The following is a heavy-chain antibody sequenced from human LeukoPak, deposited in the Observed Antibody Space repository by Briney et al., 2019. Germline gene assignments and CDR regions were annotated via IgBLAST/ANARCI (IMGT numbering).Heavy chain of an antibody. Sequence: SETLSLTCAVYGGSFSGYYWSWIRLPPGKGLEWIGEINHSGSTNYNPSLKSRVTISVDTSKNQFSLKLSSVTAADTAVYYCARSSRYYGSYFDYWGQGTLVTVSS. CDR1: GGSFSGYY. D-gene: IGHD3-22*01. J-gene: IGHJ4*02. CDR3: ARSSRYYGSYFDY. CDR2: INHSGST. V-gene: IGHV4-34*01.